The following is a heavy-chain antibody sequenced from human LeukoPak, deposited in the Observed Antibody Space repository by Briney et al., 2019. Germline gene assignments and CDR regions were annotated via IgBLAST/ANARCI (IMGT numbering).Heavy chain of an antibody. V-gene: IGHV3-48*01. CDR1: GFTFSQYS. J-gene: IGHJ4*02. Sequence: GGSLRLSCAASGFTFSQYSMNWVRQAPGKGLEWVSYISSSSTTFYADSVKGRFTISRDNAKNTLYLQMSSLRAEDTAVYYCAKDERNWNYNLASQTYDWGQGTLVTVSS. D-gene: IGHD1-7*01. CDR2: ISSSSTT. CDR3: AKDERNWNYNLASQTYD.